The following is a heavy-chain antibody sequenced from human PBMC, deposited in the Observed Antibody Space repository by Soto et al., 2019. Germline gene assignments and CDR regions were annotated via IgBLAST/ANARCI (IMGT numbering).Heavy chain of an antibody. D-gene: IGHD3-22*01. CDR3: ARCDYYDSSGYYEFYWFDP. CDR2: IIPIFGTA. J-gene: IGHJ5*02. Sequence: GASVKVSFKASGGTFSSYAISWVRQAPGQGLEWMGGIIPIFGTANYAQKFQGRVTITADKSTSTAYMELSSLRSEDTAVYYCARCDYYDSSGYYEFYWFDPWGQGTLVTVSS. V-gene: IGHV1-69*06. CDR1: GGTFSSYA.